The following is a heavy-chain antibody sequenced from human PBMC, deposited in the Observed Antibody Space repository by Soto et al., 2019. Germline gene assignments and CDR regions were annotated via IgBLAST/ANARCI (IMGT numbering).Heavy chain of an antibody. CDR2: INPNSGGT. CDR1: GYTFTGYY. J-gene: IGHJ6*03. D-gene: IGHD2-2*01. CDR3: ARGRKDAAALSPIDYYYYYMDV. V-gene: IGHV1-2*04. Sequence: QVQLVQSGVEVKKPGASVKVSCKASGYTFTGYYMHWVRQAPGQGLEWMGWINPNSGGTNYAQKFQGWFTMTRDTSISTAYMELSRLRSDDTAVYYCARGRKDAAALSPIDYYYYYMDVWGKGTTVTVSS.